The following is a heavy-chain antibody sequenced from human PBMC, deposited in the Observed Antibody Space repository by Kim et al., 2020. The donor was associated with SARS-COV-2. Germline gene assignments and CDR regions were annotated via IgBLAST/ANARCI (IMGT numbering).Heavy chain of an antibody. CDR3: VRDERHGTWDALSF. D-gene: IGHD6-13*01. Sequence: GGSLRLSCAASGFTVRNSFMSWVRQAPGKGLEWVSIIDGHDNTFYADSVKGRFTISRDFSKNMVFLQMNRLRADDTAVYHCVRDERHGTWDALSFWGQGTLVAVSS. J-gene: IGHJ3*01. CDR1: GFTVRNSF. CDR2: IDGHDNT. V-gene: IGHV3-53*01.